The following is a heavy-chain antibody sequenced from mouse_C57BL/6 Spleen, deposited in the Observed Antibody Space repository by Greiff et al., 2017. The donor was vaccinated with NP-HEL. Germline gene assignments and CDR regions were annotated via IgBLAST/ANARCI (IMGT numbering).Heavy chain of an antibody. Sequence: VQVVESGPELVKPGASVKISCKASGYAFSSSWMNWVKQRPGKGLEWIGRIYPGDGDTNYNGKFKGKATLTADKSSSTAYMQLSSLTSEDSAVYFGAGGDYGSSWFAYWGQGTLGTVSA. CDR1: GYAFSSSW. CDR3: AGGDYGSSWFAY. D-gene: IGHD1-1*01. J-gene: IGHJ3*01. V-gene: IGHV1-82*01. CDR2: IYPGDGDT.